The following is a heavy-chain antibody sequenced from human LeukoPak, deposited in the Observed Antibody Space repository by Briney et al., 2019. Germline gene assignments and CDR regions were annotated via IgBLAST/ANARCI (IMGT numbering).Heavy chain of an antibody. D-gene: IGHD5-18*01. J-gene: IGHJ4*02. Sequence: GGSLRLSWAASGXTFNIYAVNWVRQAPGKGLEWVVAVSGSGVSTRDADSVKGRFTISRDNSKNTLYLQMSSLRAEDTAVYYCAKDHMSSPVTYGYSFDSWGQGTLVTVSS. CDR1: GXTFNIYA. V-gene: IGHV3-23*01. CDR3: AKDHMSSPVTYGYSFDS. CDR2: VSGSGVST.